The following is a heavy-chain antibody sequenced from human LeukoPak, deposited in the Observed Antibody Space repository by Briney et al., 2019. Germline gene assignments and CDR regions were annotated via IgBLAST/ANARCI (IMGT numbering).Heavy chain of an antibody. D-gene: IGHD3-10*01. V-gene: IGHV1-18*01. J-gene: IGHJ6*03. CDR1: GYTFTSYG. Sequence: GASVKVSCKASGYTFTSYGISWVRQAAGQGLEWMGWISAYNGNTNYAQKLQGRVTMTTDTSTSTAYMELRSLRSDDTAVYYCAREGYYGSGSYYYYYYMDVWGKGTTVTISS. CDR2: ISAYNGNT. CDR3: AREGYYGSGSYYYYYYMDV.